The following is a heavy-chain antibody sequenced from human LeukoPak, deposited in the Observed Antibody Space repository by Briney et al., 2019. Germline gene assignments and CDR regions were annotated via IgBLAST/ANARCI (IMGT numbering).Heavy chain of an antibody. CDR1: GFTFSSYA. CDR3: AKEIVISAVGLLFDY. CDR2: ISYDGSNK. D-gene: IGHD3-10*01. J-gene: IGHJ4*02. V-gene: IGHV3-30-3*01. Sequence: PGGSLRLSCAASGFTFSSYAMHWVRQAPGKGLEWVAVISYDGSNKYYADSVKGRFTISRDNSKNTLYLQMNSLRAEDTAVYYCAKEIVISAVGLLFDYWGQGTLVTVSS.